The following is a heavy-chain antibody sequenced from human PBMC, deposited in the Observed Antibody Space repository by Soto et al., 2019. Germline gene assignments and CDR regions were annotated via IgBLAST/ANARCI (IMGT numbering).Heavy chain of an antibody. CDR1: GFTFNIYA. J-gene: IGHJ6*02. D-gene: IGHD4-17*01. V-gene: IGHV3-30-3*01. CDR3: AREDDYGYRYINYGLDV. CDR2: ISFDGTKK. Sequence: PGGSLRLSCAASGFTFNIYALHWVRQAPGKGLEWVAVISFDGTKKYYSDSVKGRFTISRDNLKNTLYLQMNNFRVEDAALYFCAREDDYGYRYINYGLDVWGQGTTVTVSS.